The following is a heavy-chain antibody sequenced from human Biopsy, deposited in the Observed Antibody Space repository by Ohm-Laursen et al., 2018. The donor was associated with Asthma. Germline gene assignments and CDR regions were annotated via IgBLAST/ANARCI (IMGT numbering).Heavy chain of an antibody. D-gene: IGHD1-26*01. CDR2: INPSGGST. Sequence: SSVKVSCKTSRYTFTSYYMHWVRQAPGQGLEWMGIINPSGGSTSYAQKFQGRVTMTRDTSTSTVYMELSSLRSEDTAVYYCARAGALIVGATMGYWGQGTLVTVSS. CDR1: RYTFTSYY. J-gene: IGHJ4*02. CDR3: ARAGALIVGATMGY. V-gene: IGHV1-46*01.